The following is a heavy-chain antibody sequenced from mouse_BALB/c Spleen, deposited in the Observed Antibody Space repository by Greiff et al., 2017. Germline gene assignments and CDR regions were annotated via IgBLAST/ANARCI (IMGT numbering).Heavy chain of an antibody. D-gene: IGHD2-3*01. J-gene: IGHJ2*01. V-gene: IGHV5-6-5*01. CDR2: ISSGGST. Sequence: LQQSGGGLVKPGGSLKLSCAASGFTFSSYAMSWVRQTPEKRLEWVASISSGGSTYYPDSVKGRFTISRDNARNILYLQMSSLRSEDTAMYYCARRGDGYYPDYWGQGTTLTVSS. CDR3: ARRGDGYYPDY. CDR1: GFTFSSYA.